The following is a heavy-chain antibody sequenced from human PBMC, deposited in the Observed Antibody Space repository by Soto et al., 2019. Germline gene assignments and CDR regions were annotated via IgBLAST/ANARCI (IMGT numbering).Heavy chain of an antibody. D-gene: IGHD3-10*01. CDR1: GGTFSTYA. J-gene: IGHJ3*02. V-gene: IGHV1-69*01. Sequence: QVQLVQSGAEVKKPGSSVRVSCKASGGTFSTYALSWVRQAPGQGLEWMGGIIPIFGTAKYAQKFQGRVTINADESTNKAYMDLSSLGSEDTAVYYCGRDSGRGGFGDLLESFDIWGQGAMVTVSS. CDR2: IIPIFGTA. CDR3: GRDSGRGGFGDLLESFDI.